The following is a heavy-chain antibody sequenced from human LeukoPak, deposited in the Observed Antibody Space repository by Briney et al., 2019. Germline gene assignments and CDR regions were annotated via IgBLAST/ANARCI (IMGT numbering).Heavy chain of an antibody. V-gene: IGHV3-66*01. Sequence: GGSLSLSCAASGFTVSSNSMSWVRQAPGKGLEWVSVMYSGGSTFYADSVKGRFTISRDNSKNTLYLQMNSLRAEDTAVYFCAKDSATYGRFDFWGQGSLVIASS. CDR3: AKDSATYGRFDF. J-gene: IGHJ4*02. D-gene: IGHD3-10*01. CDR1: GFTVSSNS. CDR2: MYSGGST.